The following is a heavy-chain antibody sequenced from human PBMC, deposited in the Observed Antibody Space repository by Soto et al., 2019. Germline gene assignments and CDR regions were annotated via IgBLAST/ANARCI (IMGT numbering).Heavy chain of an antibody. D-gene: IGHD3-22*01. J-gene: IGHJ4*02. Sequence: GGSLRLSWAASGFTFGSYGMHWVRQAPGKGLEWVAVISYDGSNKYYADSVKGRFTISRDNSKNTLYLQMNSLRAEDTAVYYCAKAASYYDSSGYPDYFDYWGQGTLVTVSS. CDR2: ISYDGSNK. CDR3: AKAASYYDSSGYPDYFDY. V-gene: IGHV3-30*18. CDR1: GFTFGSYG.